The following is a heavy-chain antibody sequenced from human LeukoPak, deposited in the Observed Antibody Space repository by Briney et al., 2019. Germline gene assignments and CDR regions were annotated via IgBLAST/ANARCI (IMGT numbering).Heavy chain of an antibody. V-gene: IGHV3-30*02. CDR3: AKWEGIAATMDV. CDR1: GFTFSSYG. CDR2: IRYDGSNK. J-gene: IGHJ6*03. D-gene: IGHD6-25*01. Sequence: PGGSLRLSCAASGFTFSSYGMHWVRQAPGKGLEWVAFIRYDGSNKYYADSVKGRFTISRDNSKNTLYLQMNSLRAEDTAVYYCAKWEGIAATMDVWGKGTTVTVSS.